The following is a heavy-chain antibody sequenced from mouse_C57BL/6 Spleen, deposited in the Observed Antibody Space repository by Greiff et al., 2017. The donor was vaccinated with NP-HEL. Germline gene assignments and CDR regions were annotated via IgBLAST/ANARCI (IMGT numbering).Heavy chain of an antibody. CDR3: ARSANEYLYFGG. J-gene: IGHJ1*01. V-gene: IGHV1-54*01. Sequence: VQLLESGAELVRPGTSVKVSCKASGYAFTNYLIEWVKQRPGQGLEWIGVINPGSGGTNYNEKFKGKATLTADKSSSTAYMQLSSLTSEDSAVYFCARSANEYLYFGGWGAGTTVTDS. CDR2: INPGSGGT. CDR1: GYAFTNYL. D-gene: IGHD1-2*01.